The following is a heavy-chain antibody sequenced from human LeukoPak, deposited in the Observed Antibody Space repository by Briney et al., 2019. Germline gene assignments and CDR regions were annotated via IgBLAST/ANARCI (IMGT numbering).Heavy chain of an antibody. Sequence: GGSLRLSCAASGFTFSSYAMHWVRQAPGKGLEWVAVISYDGSNKYYADSVKGRFTISRDNSKNTLYLQMNSLRAEDTAVYYCARGRLRAYGVYRGGNWFDPWGEGTLVTVSS. J-gene: IGHJ5*02. CDR1: GFTFSSYA. V-gene: IGHV3-30*04. D-gene: IGHD4-17*01. CDR2: ISYDGSNK. CDR3: ARGRLRAYGVYRGGNWFDP.